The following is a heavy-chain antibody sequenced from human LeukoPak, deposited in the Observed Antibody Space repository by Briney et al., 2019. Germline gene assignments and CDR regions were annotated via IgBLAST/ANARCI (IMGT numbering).Heavy chain of an antibody. J-gene: IGHJ4*02. V-gene: IGHV1-46*02. Sequence: GPSVKVSCKASGYSFYNFCMHWVRQAPGQGLDWMGVINPSGENKRYAQKFQGRVTLTRDMSTSTVHMELSSLRSEDTAVYYCARATRGYDTGRDLDYWGQGTLVTVSS. CDR2: INPSGENK. CDR1: GYSFYNFC. CDR3: ARATRGYDTGRDLDY. D-gene: IGHD3-10*01.